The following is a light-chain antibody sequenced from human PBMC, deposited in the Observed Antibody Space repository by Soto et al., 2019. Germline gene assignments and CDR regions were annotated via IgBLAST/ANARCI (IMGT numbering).Light chain of an antibody. J-gene: IGKJ2*01. V-gene: IGKV3-20*01. Sequence: EIVLTQSPGTLYLSPGERATLSCTASQSVSNSYLAWYQQIPGQAPRLLIYAASSRATGIPDRFSGSGSGTDFTLTISRLEPEDFAVYYSQRYGSSPSYTFGQGTQREIK. CDR2: AAS. CDR3: QRYGSSPSYT. CDR1: QSVSNSY.